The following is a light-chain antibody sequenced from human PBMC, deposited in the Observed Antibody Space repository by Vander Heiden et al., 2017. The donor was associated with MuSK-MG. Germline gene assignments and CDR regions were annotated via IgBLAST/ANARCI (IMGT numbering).Light chain of an antibody. V-gene: IGLV2-11*01. Sequence: QSALTQPRPVSGSPGHSVTISCTGTSSDVGGYNYVAWYQQPPGKAAKRMVYDVSKRPSGVPDRVSGSKSGNTASVTISGLQAEDEADYYCCSYAGSDTFGVVFGGGTKLTVL. CDR2: DVS. CDR1: SSDVGGYNY. J-gene: IGLJ2*01. CDR3: CSYAGSDTFGVV.